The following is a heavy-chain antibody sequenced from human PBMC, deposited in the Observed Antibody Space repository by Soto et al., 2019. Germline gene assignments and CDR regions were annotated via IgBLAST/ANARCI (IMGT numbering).Heavy chain of an antibody. CDR1: GDTFNKYT. V-gene: IGHV1-69*01. CDR3: ARDGHGYNYWYFDL. J-gene: IGHJ2*01. CDR2: IIPIYGTA. Sequence: QVQLVQSGAEVREPGSSVKVSCKLSGDTFNKYTINWVRQAPGQGLEWMAGIIPIYGTANYALKFHDRIKVTADESTATAYMELNSLTSEDTAIYYCARDGHGYNYWYFDLWGRGTLITVSS. D-gene: IGHD5-12*01.